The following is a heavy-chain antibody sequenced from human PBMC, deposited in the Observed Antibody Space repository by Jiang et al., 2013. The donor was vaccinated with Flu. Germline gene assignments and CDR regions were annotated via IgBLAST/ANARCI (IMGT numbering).Heavy chain of an antibody. CDR2: ISGSGGST. V-gene: IGHV3-23*01. CDR3: AKDQEGYYDSSGYYSIENPFDY. Sequence: RLSCAASGFTFSSYAMSWVRQAPGKGLEWVSAISGSGGSTYYADSVKGRFTISRDNSKNTLYLQMNSLRAEDTAVYYCAKDQEGYYDSSGYYSIENPFDYWGQGTLVTVSS. CDR1: GFTFSSYA. J-gene: IGHJ4*02. D-gene: IGHD3-22*01.